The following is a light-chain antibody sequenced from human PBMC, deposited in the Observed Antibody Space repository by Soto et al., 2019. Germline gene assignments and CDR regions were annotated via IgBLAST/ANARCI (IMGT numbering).Light chain of an antibody. CDR1: SSDVGDYNY. Sequence: QSALTQPASVSGSPGQSITISCTGTSSDVGDYNYVSWHQQHPGKAPRLMIYDVSNRPSGVSNRFSGSKSGNTASLTISGLQAEDEADYYCSSYTSSSTLVFGGGTKLTVL. CDR3: SSYTSSSTLV. CDR2: DVS. V-gene: IGLV2-14*01. J-gene: IGLJ2*01.